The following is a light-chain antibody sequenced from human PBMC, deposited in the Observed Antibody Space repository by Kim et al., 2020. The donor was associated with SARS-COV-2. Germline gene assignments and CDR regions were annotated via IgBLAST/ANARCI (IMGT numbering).Light chain of an antibody. CDR1: SSDVGSYNL. V-gene: IGLV2-23*02. J-gene: IGLJ3*02. CDR2: EVS. CDR3: CSYAGSRV. Sequence: SPGQSITISCTGTSSDVGSYNLVSWYQQHPGKAPKLMIYEVSKRPSGVSNRFSCSKSGNTASLTISGLQAEDEADYYCCSYAGSRVFGGGTQLTVL.